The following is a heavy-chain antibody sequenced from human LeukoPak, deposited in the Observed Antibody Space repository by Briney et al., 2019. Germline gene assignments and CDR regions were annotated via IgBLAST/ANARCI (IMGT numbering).Heavy chain of an antibody. CDR3: ARDPYNGNYGDSYYYFMDV. Sequence: GGSLRLSCAASGFTFSSYNMNWVRQAPGKGLEWVSSITSSSIYTFYADSVKGRFTISRDNAKNSLYLQMNSLRAEDTAIYYCARDPYNGNYGDSYYYFMDVWGKGTTVTISS. J-gene: IGHJ6*03. V-gene: IGHV3-21*01. CDR1: GFTFSSYN. CDR2: ITSSSIYT. D-gene: IGHD1-26*01.